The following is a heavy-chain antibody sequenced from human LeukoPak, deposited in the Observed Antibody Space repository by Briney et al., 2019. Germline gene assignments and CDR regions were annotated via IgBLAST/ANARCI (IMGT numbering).Heavy chain of an antibody. CDR1: GGTFSSYA. J-gene: IGHJ4*02. CDR3: ARDRYYDILTGYRFDY. Sequence: ASVKVSCKASGGTFSSYAISWVRQAPGQGLEWMGWISAYNGNTNYAQKLQGRVTMTTDTSTSTAYMELRSLRSDDTAVYYCARDRYYDILTGYRFDYWGQGTLVTVSS. V-gene: IGHV1-18*01. D-gene: IGHD3-9*01. CDR2: ISAYNGNT.